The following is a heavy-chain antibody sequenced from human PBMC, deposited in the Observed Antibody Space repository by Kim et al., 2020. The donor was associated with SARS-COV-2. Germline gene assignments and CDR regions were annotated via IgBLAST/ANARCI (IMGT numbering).Heavy chain of an antibody. CDR1: GFTFSSYG. Sequence: GGSLRLSCAASGFTFSSYGMHWVRQAPGKGLEWVAVISYDGSNKYYADSVKGRFTISRDNSKNTLYLQMNSLRAEDTAVYYCARHDGSGSYYEGDSWFDPWRQRTLVTFSS. CDR2: ISYDGSNK. D-gene: IGHD3-10*01. V-gene: IGHV3-33*05. J-gene: IGHJ5*02. CDR3: ARHDGSGSYYEGDSWFDP.